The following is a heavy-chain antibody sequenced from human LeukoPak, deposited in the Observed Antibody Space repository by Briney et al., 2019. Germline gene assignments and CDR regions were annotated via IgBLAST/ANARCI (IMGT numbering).Heavy chain of an antibody. V-gene: IGHV4-34*01. Sequence: PSETLSLTCTVSGGSISSYYWSWIRQPPGKGLEWIGEINHSGSTNYNPSLKSRVTISVDTSKNQFSLKLSSVTAADTAVYYCARVTSRADYYDSSGYMTPFDYWGQGTLVTVSS. J-gene: IGHJ4*02. D-gene: IGHD3-22*01. CDR3: ARVTSRADYYDSSGYMTPFDY. CDR1: GGSISSYY. CDR2: INHSGST.